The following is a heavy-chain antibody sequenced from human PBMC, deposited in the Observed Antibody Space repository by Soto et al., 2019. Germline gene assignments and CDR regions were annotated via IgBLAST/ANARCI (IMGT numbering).Heavy chain of an antibody. V-gene: IGHV1-18*01. D-gene: IGHD3-3*01. J-gene: IGHJ4*02. CDR3: ARISQSGFWSGYYYSFAS. CDR1: GYTFTDYG. CDR2: ITAFNGNT. Sequence: QVHLVQSGAEVEKPGASVKVSCKASGYTFTDYGISWVRQAPGQGLQWMGWITAFNGNTKYAQQFQGRVNMTTDTSTSTAYMELRSLESDDTVVYYCARISQSGFWSGYYYSFASWGRGTLVTVSS.